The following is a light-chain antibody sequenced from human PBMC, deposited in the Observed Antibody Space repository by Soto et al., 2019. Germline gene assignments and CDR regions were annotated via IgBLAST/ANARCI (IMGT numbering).Light chain of an antibody. Sequence: DIQMTQSPSTLSASVGDRVTITYRASQSISSWLAWYQQKPGKAPKLLIYKASSLESGVPSRFSGSGSGTEFTLTISSLQPDDFATYYCQQYNSYSTFGQVTKVEIK. CDR3: QQYNSYST. J-gene: IGKJ1*01. V-gene: IGKV1-5*03. CDR1: QSISSW. CDR2: KAS.